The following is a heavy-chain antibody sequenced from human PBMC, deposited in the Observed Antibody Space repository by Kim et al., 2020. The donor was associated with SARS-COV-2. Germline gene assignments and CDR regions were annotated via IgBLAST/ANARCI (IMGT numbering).Heavy chain of an antibody. CDR3: ARMTTVTHCYYYGMDV. Sequence: PSLRGRVTIAVYTSKNQFSLKLGSVTAADTAVYYCARMTTVTHCYYYGMDVWGQGTTVTVSS. V-gene: IGHV4-39*07. D-gene: IGHD4-4*01. J-gene: IGHJ6*02.